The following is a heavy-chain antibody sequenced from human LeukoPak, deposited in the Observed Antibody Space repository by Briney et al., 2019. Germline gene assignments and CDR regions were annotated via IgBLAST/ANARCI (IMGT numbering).Heavy chain of an antibody. CDR3: TTAPVVVTEVDY. CDR2: IKSKTDGGTT. D-gene: IGHD2-21*02. CDR1: GFTFSSYS. J-gene: IGHJ4*02. V-gene: IGHV3-15*01. Sequence: GGSLRLSCAASGFTFSSYSMNWVRQAPGKGLEWVGRIKSKTDGGTTDYAAPVKGRFTISRDDSKNTLYLQMNSLKTEDTAVYYCTTAPVVVTEVDYWGQGTLVTVSS.